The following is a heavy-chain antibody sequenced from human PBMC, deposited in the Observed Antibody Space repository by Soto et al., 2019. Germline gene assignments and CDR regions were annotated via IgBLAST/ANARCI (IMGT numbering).Heavy chain of an antibody. CDR3: ARGGYSSSRDGYYNGMDV. V-gene: IGHV3-33*01. CDR2: IWYDGSNK. J-gene: IGHJ6*02. D-gene: IGHD6-13*01. CDR1: GFTFSSYG. Sequence: GGSLRLSCAASGFTFSSYGMHWVRQAPGKGLEWVAVIWYDGSNKYYADSVKGRFTISRDNSKNTLYLQMNSLRAEDTAVYYCARGGYSSSRDGYYNGMDVWGQGTTVSVSS.